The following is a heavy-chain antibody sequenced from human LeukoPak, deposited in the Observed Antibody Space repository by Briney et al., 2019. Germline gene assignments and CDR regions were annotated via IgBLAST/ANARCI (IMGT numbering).Heavy chain of an antibody. V-gene: IGHV1-8*01. CDR1: GYTFTSYD. Sequence: ASVKVSCKASGYTFTSYDFNWVRQATGQRPEWMGWMSPNSGDTGYAQKFQDRVTMTRNTSISTAYMELSSLRSEDTAVYYCLTVTFGAFDIWGQGTMVTVSS. CDR3: LTVTFGAFDI. J-gene: IGHJ3*02. D-gene: IGHD4-17*01. CDR2: MSPNSGDT.